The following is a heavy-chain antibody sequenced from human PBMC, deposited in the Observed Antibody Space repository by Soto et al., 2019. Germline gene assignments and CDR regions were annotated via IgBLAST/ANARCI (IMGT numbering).Heavy chain of an antibody. CDR2: INPNSGGT. CDR1: GYTVTGYY. D-gene: IGHD6-19*01. CDR3: ARESAAVAGTDAFDI. Sequence: ASVKVFCKASGYTVTGYYMHWVRQAPGQGLEWMGWINPNSGGTNYAQKFQGRVTMTRDTSISTAYMELSRLRSDDTAVYYCARESAAVAGTDAFDIWGQGTMVTVSS. J-gene: IGHJ3*02. V-gene: IGHV1-2*02.